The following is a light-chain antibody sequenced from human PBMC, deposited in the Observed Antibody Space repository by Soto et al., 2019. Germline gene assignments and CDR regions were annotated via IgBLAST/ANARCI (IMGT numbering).Light chain of an antibody. J-gene: IGKJ4*01. Sequence: DIQMTQSPSSLSASVGDRVTVTCRASQSISNNLNWYQKKQGKAPTLLIFAASTLQTGVPSRFSGSGFGTDFTLTISSLQLEDFATSYCQQSYTSPLTFGGGTKVDVK. CDR1: QSISNN. CDR2: AAS. CDR3: QQSYTSPLT. V-gene: IGKV1-39*01.